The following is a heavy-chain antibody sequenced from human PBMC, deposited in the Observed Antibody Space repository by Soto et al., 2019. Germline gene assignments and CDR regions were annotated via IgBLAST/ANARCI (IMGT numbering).Heavy chain of an antibody. CDR1: GYTFSSYV. D-gene: IGHD6-19*01. CDR3: ARGSGLGYYYMDV. CDR2: INAGSGNR. Sequence: QVHLVQSGAEVKKPGASVKVSCKASGYTFSSYVVNWVRQAPGQRLEWMGWINAGSGNRKYSEKFQGRVTITRDTSATTAYMELSSLRSEDTAVYYCARGSGLGYYYMDVWGKGTTVTVSS. J-gene: IGHJ6*03. V-gene: IGHV1-3*01.